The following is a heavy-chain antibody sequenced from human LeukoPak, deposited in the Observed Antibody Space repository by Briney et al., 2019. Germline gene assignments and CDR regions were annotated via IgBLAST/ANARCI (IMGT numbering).Heavy chain of an antibody. CDR3: ARDQGGGFGELSNWFDP. Sequence: ASVKVSCKASGYTFTGYYMHWVRQAPGQGLEWMGWINPNSGGTNYAQKFQGWVTMTRDTSSSTAYMELSRLRSDDTAVYYCARDQGGGFGELSNWFDPWGQGTLVTVSS. J-gene: IGHJ5*02. D-gene: IGHD3-10*01. V-gene: IGHV1-2*04. CDR2: INPNSGGT. CDR1: GYTFTGYY.